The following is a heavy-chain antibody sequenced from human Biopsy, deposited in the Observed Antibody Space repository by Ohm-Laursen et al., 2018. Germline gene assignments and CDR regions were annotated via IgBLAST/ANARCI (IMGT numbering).Heavy chain of an antibody. V-gene: IGHV4-61*01. CDR2: IYNDVST. J-gene: IGHJ3*01. CDR1: GASVSSGSYD. Sequence: SETLSLTCTVSGASVSSGSYDWSWIRQPPGKGLEWIGNIYNDVSTKYNTSLRSRVTISADKSTNQFSLKLRSVTAADTAVYYCARGYAGLYEAFDFWGQGTVVTVAS. CDR3: ARGYAGLYEAFDF. D-gene: IGHD5-18*01.